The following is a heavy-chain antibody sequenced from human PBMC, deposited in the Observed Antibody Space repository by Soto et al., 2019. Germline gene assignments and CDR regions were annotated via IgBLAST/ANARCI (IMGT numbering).Heavy chain of an antibody. CDR2: ISGGGSTT. D-gene: IGHD2-8*01. V-gene: IGHV3-23*01. Sequence: LRLSCAASGFNFAKFAMNWVRQAPGQGLEWVSAISGGGSTTYYADSVKGRFTISRDNSXXXXXXQXEXLXXXXTAXYYCAKELEIALMDHAASDSWGQGIPVTVPQ. CDR3: AKELEIALMDHAASDS. CDR1: GFNFAKFA. J-gene: IGHJ4*02.